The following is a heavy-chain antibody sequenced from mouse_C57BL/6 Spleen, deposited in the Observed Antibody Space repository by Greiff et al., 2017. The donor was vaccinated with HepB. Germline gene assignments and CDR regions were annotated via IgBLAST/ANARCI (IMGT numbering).Heavy chain of an antibody. Sequence: EVMLVESGGGLVQPGGSMKLSCAASGFTFSDAWMDWVRQSPEKGLEWVAEIRNKANNHATYYAESVKGRFTISRDDSKSSVYLQMNSLRAEDTGIYYCTYRLWNYAMDYWGQGTSVTVSS. D-gene: IGHD6-5*01. V-gene: IGHV6-6*01. J-gene: IGHJ4*01. CDR3: TYRLWNYAMDY. CDR2: IRNKANNHAT. CDR1: GFTFSDAW.